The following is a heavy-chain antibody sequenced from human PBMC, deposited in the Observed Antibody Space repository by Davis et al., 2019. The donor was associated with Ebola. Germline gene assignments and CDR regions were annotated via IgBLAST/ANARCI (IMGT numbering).Heavy chain of an antibody. J-gene: IGHJ4*02. CDR1: GFTFSGSA. V-gene: IGHV3-64D*08. CDR3: VKQLVLYFVY. Sequence: GGSLRLSCAASGFTFSGSAMHWVRQAPGKGLEYVSAISSNGGSTYYADSVKGRFTISRDNSKNTLYLQMSSLRAEDTAVYYCVKQLVLYFVYWGQGTLVTVSS. CDR2: ISSNGGST. D-gene: IGHD6-13*01.